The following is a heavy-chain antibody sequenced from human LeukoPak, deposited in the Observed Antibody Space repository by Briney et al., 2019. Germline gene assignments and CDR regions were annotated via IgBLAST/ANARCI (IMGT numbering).Heavy chain of an antibody. CDR1: GYTFTSYG. Sequence: ASVKVSCKASGYTFTSYGISWVRQAPGQGLEWMGWISAYNGNTNYAQKLQGRVTMTTDTSTSTAYMELRSLRSDDTAVYYCARDSSPRRPPLNRFDPWGQGTLVTVSS. J-gene: IGHJ5*02. CDR3: ARDSSPRRPPLNRFDP. V-gene: IGHV1-18*01. D-gene: IGHD6-13*01. CDR2: ISAYNGNT.